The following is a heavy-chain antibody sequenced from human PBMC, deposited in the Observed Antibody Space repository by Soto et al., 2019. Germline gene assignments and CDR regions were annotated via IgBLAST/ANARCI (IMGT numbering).Heavy chain of an antibody. J-gene: IGHJ6*03. CDR3: AHLWFGELMGYFYYYMDV. V-gene: IGHV2-5*02. CDR2: IYWDDDK. CDR1: GFSLSTSGVG. D-gene: IGHD3-10*01. Sequence: QITLKESGPTLVKPTQTLTLTCTFSGFSLSTSGVGVGWISQPPGKALEWLALIYWDDDKRYSASLKNRLTITKDTSKNQVVLTMTNVDPVDTATYYCAHLWFGELMGYFYYYMDVWGKGTTVTVSS.